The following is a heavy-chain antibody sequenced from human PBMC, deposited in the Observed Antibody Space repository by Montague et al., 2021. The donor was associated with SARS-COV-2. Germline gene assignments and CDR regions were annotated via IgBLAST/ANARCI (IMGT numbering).Heavy chain of an antibody. J-gene: IGHJ4*02. CDR1: GGSLSGDH. D-gene: IGHD6-6*01. V-gene: IGHV4-34*01. CDR3: ARGPVGVAARPRYYFDQ. CDR2: VNHSGHT. Sequence: SETLSLTCAVYGGSLSGDHWSWIRQPPGKGLEWIGEVNHSGHTNXNVSLKGRVTMSVDTSKSQFSLKVRSVTAADTAVYYCARGPVGVAARPRYYFDQWGQGTLVTVSS.